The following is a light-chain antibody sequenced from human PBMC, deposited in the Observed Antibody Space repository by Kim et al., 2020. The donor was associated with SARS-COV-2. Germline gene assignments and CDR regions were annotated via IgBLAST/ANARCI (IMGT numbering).Light chain of an antibody. Sequence: ASVQLTCTLSRGHSSYAIAWHQQQPEKGPRYLMKLNSDGSHSKGDGIPDRFSGSSSGAERYLTISSLQSEDEADYYCQTWGTGIGVFGGGTQLTVL. J-gene: IGLJ3*02. CDR2: LNSDGSH. V-gene: IGLV4-69*01. CDR1: RGHSSYA. CDR3: QTWGTGIGV.